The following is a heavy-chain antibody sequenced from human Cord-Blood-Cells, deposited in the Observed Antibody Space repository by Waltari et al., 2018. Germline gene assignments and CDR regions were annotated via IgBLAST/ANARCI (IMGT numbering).Heavy chain of an antibody. D-gene: IGHD6-13*01. V-gene: IGHV1-18*01. Sequence: QGLEWMGWISAYNGNTNYAQKLQGRVTMTTDTSTSTAYMELRSLRSDDTAVYYCARAESQQFTYYYYGMDVWGQGTTVTVSS. J-gene: IGHJ6*02. CDR2: ISAYNGNT. CDR3: ARAESQQFTYYYYGMDV.